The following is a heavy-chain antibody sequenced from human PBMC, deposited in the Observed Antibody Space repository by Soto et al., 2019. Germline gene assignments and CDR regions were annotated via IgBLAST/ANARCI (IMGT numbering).Heavy chain of an antibody. V-gene: IGHV1-46*01. CDR3: ARGVGGDFDY. J-gene: IGHJ4*02. CDR1: GGTFSSYA. D-gene: IGHD2-21*01. Sequence: ASVKVSCKASGGTFSSYAISWVRQAPGQGLEWMGIINPSGGSTSYAQKFQGRVTMTRDTSTSTVYMELSSLRSEDTAVYYCARGVGGDFDYWGQGTLVTVSS. CDR2: INPSGGST.